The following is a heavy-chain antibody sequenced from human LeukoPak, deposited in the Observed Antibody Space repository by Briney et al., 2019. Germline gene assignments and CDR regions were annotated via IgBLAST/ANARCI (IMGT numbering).Heavy chain of an antibody. CDR2: FSRSGPDT. CDR3: AKGSLGSWYYFDY. Sequence: GGSLRLSCAASGFTFGSSAMSWVRQAPGKGPEWVSTFSRSGPDTYYADSVKGRFTIFRDNSKNSLYLQMNSLRAEDTAVYYCAKGSLGSWYYFDYWGQGTLVTVSS. D-gene: IGHD6-13*01. J-gene: IGHJ4*02. V-gene: IGHV3-23*01. CDR1: GFTFGSSA.